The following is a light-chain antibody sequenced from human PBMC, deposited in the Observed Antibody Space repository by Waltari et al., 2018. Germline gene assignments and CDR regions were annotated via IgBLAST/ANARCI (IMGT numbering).Light chain of an antibody. J-gene: IGLJ3*02. V-gene: IGLV1-44*01. CDR1: RSNIGGNT. CDR3: SAWDDSLHGWV. CDR2: GNH. Sequence: QPLLTQPPSASGTPGQRVTLACSGSRSNIGGNTVSWYKQLQGAAPKLLIYGNHQRPSGVPDRFSGSKSGTSASLAISGLQTEDEADYYCSAWDDSLHGWVFGGGTGLTVL.